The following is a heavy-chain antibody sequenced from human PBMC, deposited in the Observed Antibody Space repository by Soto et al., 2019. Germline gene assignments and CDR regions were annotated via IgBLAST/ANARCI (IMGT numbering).Heavy chain of an antibody. Sequence: ASVKIYCKASGYTFTSYGISWVRQAPGQGLEWMGWISAYNGNTNYAQKLQGRVTMTTDTSTSTAYMELRSLRSDGTAVYYCARTVTKSEYYYYYYYMDVWGKGTTVTVSS. CDR3: ARTVTKSEYYYYYYYMDV. CDR2: ISAYNGNT. J-gene: IGHJ6*03. CDR1: GYTFTSYG. D-gene: IGHD4-17*01. V-gene: IGHV1-18*01.